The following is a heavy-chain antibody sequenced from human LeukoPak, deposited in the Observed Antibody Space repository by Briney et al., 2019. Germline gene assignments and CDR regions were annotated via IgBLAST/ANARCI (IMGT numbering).Heavy chain of an antibody. CDR3: ARGGRRYYYGSGSYYSPFDI. CDR1: GFTFYMYA. CDR2: IKQDGSEK. V-gene: IGHV3-7*01. J-gene: IGHJ3*02. D-gene: IGHD3-10*01. Sequence: GGSLRLSCQASGFTFYMYAMSWVRQAPGRGLEWVANIKQDGSEKYYVDSVKGRFTISRDNAKNSLYLQMNSLRAEDTAVYYCARGGRRYYYGSGSYYSPFDIWGQGTMVTVSS.